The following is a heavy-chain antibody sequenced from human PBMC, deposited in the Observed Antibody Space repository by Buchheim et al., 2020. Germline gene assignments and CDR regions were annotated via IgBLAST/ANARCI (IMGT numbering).Heavy chain of an antibody. CDR3: ARERGYGGNTRYYFDY. D-gene: IGHD4-23*01. CDR2: ISYDGSNT. CDR1: GFTFSSYA. V-gene: IGHV3-30*04. J-gene: IGHJ4*02. Sequence: QVQLVESGGGVVQPGRSLRLSCAASGFTFSSYAMHWVRQAPGKGLEWVAVISYDGSNTYYADSVKGRFTISRDNSKNTLYLPMNSLRAEDTAVYYCARERGYGGNTRYYFDYWGQGTL.